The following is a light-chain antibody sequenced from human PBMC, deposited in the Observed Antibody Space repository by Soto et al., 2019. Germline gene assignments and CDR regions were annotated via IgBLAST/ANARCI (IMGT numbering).Light chain of an antibody. V-gene: IGKV3-11*01. Sequence: EIAMTQSPATLSASPGESPTLSCRASQSVSSYLAWYQQKPGQAPRLLIYDASNRATGIPARFSGSGSGTDFTLTISSLEPEDFAVYYCQQRSNWPVTFGQGTKVDIK. CDR1: QSVSSY. J-gene: IGKJ1*01. CDR2: DAS. CDR3: QQRSNWPVT.